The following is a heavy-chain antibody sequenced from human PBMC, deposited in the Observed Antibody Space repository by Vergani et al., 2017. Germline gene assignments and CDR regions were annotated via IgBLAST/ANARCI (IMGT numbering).Heavy chain of an antibody. Sequence: QVQLVESGGGVVQPGGSLRLSCAASGFTFSSYGMHWVRQAPGKGLEWVAFIRYDGSNKYYADSVKGRFTIPRDNSKNTLYLQMNSLRAEDTAVYYCARPMIVVVITTLDYYGMDVWGQGTTVTVSS. D-gene: IGHD3-22*01. J-gene: IGHJ6*02. CDR3: ARPMIVVVITTLDYYGMDV. CDR2: IRYDGSNK. CDR1: GFTFSSYG. V-gene: IGHV3-30*02.